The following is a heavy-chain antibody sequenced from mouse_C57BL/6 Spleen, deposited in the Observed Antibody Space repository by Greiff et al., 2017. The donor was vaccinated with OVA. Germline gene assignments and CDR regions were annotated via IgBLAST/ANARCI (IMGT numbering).Heavy chain of an antibody. V-gene: IGHV5-9*01. CDR3: ARQQYGSSYGAMDY. Sequence: EVQRVESGGGLVKPGGSLKLSCAASGFTFSSYTMSWVRQTPEKRLEWVATISGGGGNTYYPDSVKGRFTISRDNAKNTLYLHMSSLRSEDTALYYCARQQYGSSYGAMDYWGQGTSVTVSS. D-gene: IGHD1-1*01. CDR2: ISGGGGNT. CDR1: GFTFSSYT. J-gene: IGHJ4*01.